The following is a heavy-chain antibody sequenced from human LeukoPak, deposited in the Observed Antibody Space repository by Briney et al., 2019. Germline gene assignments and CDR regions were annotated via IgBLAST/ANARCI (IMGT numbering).Heavy chain of an antibody. J-gene: IGHJ6*02. CDR1: GSTFNSYA. CDR3: ALIAAAGPSHYYYYGMDV. Sequence: GGSLRLSCAASGSTFNSYAMNWVRQAPGKGLEWVSAISGRGGSTYYADSVKGRFTISRDNSKNTLYLQMNSLRAEDTAVYYCALIAAAGPSHYYYYGMDVWGQGTTVTVSS. V-gene: IGHV3-23*01. CDR2: ISGRGGST. D-gene: IGHD6-13*01.